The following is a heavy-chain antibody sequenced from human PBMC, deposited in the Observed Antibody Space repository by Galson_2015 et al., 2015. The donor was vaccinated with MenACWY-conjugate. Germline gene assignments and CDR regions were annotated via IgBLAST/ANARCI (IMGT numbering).Heavy chain of an antibody. V-gene: IGHV3-20*01. CDR3: ARGVEQWLVRPSTHFNI. Sequence: SLRLSCAGSGFTFDDHGMYWVRQAPGKGLEWVSSINWNGDRPGYADSVKGRFTISRDNAKNSLFLQMNNLRAGDTAFYHCARGVEQWLVRPSTHFNIWGQGTLLTVSS. CDR2: INWNGDRP. D-gene: IGHD6-19*01. CDR1: GFTFDDHG. J-gene: IGHJ3*02.